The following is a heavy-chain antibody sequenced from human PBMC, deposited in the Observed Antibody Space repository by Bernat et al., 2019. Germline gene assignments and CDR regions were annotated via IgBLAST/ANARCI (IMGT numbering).Heavy chain of an antibody. J-gene: IGHJ3*02. Sequence: QVQLVESGGGVVQPGRSLRLSCAASGFTFSSYAMPWVRRAPGKGLGGVAVISYDGSNKYYADSVKGRFTISRDNSKNTLYLQMNSLRAEDTAVYYCAGPPPGLHIVIGAFDIWGQGTMVTVSS. V-gene: IGHV3-30-3*01. CDR1: GFTFSSYA. D-gene: IGHD3-10*01. CDR2: ISYDGSNK. CDR3: AGPPPGLHIVIGAFDI.